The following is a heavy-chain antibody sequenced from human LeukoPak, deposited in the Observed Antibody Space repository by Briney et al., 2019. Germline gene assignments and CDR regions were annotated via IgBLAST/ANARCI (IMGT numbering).Heavy chain of an antibody. V-gene: IGHV1-69*01. CDR3: AVGSASGDLRDAFDI. Sequence: SVKVSCKASGGTFSSYAISWVRQAPGQGLEWMGGIIPIFGTANYAQKFQGRVTITADESTSTAYMELSSLRSEDTAVYYCAVGSASGDLRDAFDIWGQGTMVTVSS. CDR1: GGTFSSYA. D-gene: IGHD3-10*01. CDR2: IIPIFGTA. J-gene: IGHJ3*02.